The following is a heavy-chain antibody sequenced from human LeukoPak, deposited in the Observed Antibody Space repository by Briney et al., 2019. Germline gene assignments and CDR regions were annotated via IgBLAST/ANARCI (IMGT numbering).Heavy chain of an antibody. CDR2: YNSHDCDT. CDR3: ASEESLARKLELDY. Sequence: GESLQFSCKGSAYRFTDYWNGWGRQMPPKNRVWRGRYNSHDCDTRYNPSFQGHVTISADTSINTAYLQWSSLNASDTATYYCASEESLARKLELDYWGQGTQVTVSS. CDR1: AYRFTDYW. V-gene: IGHV5-51*01. J-gene: IGHJ4*02. D-gene: IGHD3-16*02.